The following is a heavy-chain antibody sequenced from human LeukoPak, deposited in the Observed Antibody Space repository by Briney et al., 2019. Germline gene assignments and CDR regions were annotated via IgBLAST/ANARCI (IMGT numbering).Heavy chain of an antibody. CDR1: GFTVSNNH. CDR3: MTDSCSGASCHSEH. J-gene: IGHJ1*01. D-gene: IGHD2-15*01. Sequence: GGSLRLSCAASGFTVSNNHMSWVRQAPGKGLEWVSLIYSGGSTYYADSVKGRFTISRDNSKNSLYLEMNSLRAEDTAVYSCMTDSCSGASCHSEHWGQGTLVTVSS. V-gene: IGHV3-53*01. CDR2: IYSGGST.